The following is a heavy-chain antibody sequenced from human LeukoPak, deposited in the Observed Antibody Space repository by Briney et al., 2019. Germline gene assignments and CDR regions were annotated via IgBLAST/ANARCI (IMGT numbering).Heavy chain of an antibody. D-gene: IGHD3-10*01. CDR2: ISGSGGST. V-gene: IGHV3-23*01. Sequence: GGSLRLSCAASGFTFSSYAMSWVRQAPGKGLEWVSAISGSGGSTYYADSVKGRFTIARNNAENKLFLDMNNLRADDTAVYFCARSVYGSGSYMDVWGQGTTVIVSS. CDR3: ARSVYGSGSYMDV. J-gene: IGHJ6*03. CDR1: GFTFSSYA.